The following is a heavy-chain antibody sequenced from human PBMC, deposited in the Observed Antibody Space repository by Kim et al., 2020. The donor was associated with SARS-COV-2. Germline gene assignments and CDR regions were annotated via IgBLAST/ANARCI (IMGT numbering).Heavy chain of an antibody. CDR3: ARTDGSGRFSSAMDV. D-gene: IGHD3-10*01. CDR1: DASISNYY. CDR2: LYDTGSA. J-gene: IGHJ6*02. V-gene: IGHV4-59*01. Sequence: SETLSLTCTISDASISNYYLSWIRQPPGKGLEWIGYLYDTGSADYSPSFKSRGTISVDKSKNQFSLKVTSVTAADTAGYYCARTDGSGRFSSAMDVWGQGTSVIVSS.